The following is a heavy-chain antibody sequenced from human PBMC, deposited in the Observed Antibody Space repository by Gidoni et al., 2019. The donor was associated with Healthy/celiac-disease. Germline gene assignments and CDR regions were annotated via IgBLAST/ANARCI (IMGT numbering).Heavy chain of an antibody. Sequence: EVQLLESGGGLVQPGGSLSLSCSASGFTFSSYAMGWGRQAPGKGLGWGSGSVCSGSSTYYAESVKGRFNSSRDNSKNTLYLQMNSLRAEDTAVYYCAKIPTPQGYYDSSGYAEDWGQGTLVTVSS. CDR3: AKIPTPQGYYDSSGYAED. V-gene: IGHV3-23*01. D-gene: IGHD3-22*01. CDR2: SVCSGSST. J-gene: IGHJ4*02. CDR1: GFTFSSYA.